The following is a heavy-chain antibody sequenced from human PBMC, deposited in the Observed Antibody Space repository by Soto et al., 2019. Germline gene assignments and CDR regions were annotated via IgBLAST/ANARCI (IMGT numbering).Heavy chain of an antibody. Sequence: EVQLLESGGGLVQPGGSLRLSCAASGFTFSSYAMNWVRQGPGKGLEWVSVISGSGGSTYYADSVKGRFPISRDNSKNTLYLQMNSLRAEDTAVYYCASRSSGWYFDYWGQGTLVTVSS. D-gene: IGHD6-19*01. CDR3: ASRSSGWYFDY. V-gene: IGHV3-23*01. J-gene: IGHJ4*02. CDR2: ISGSGGST. CDR1: GFTFSSYA.